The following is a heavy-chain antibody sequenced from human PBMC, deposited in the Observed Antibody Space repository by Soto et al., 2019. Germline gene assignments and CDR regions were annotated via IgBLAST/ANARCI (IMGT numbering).Heavy chain of an antibody. J-gene: IGHJ4*02. CDR1: GGSISSGGYS. CDR3: ARADPDASVGY. CDR2: ISYSGST. Sequence: SETLSLTCAVSGGSISSGGYSWSWIRQPPGKGLEWIGYISYSGSTYYNPSLKSRVTISADTSRNQFSLKLSSVIAADTAVYYCARADPDASVGYWGQGTLVTVSS. D-gene: IGHD3-16*01. V-gene: IGHV4-61*08.